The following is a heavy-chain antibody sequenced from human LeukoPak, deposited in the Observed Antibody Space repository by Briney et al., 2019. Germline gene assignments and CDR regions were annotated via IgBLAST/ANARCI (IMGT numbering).Heavy chain of an antibody. CDR2: IRYDGSNK. Sequence: GGSLRLSCAASGFTFSSYGMHWVRQAPGKGLEWVAFIRYDGSNKYYADSVKGRFTISRDNSKNTLYLQMNSLRAEDTAVYYCAKDRIQLWLCFDYWGQGTLVTVSS. J-gene: IGHJ4*02. D-gene: IGHD5-18*01. CDR1: GFTFSSYG. V-gene: IGHV3-30*02. CDR3: AKDRIQLWLCFDY.